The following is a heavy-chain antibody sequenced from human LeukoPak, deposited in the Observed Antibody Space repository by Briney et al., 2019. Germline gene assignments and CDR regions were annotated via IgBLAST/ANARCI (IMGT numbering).Heavy chain of an antibody. CDR2: ISSSSSYI. D-gene: IGHD5-18*01. V-gene: IGHV3-21*01. CDR3: ARDAAWIQLFSWFDP. J-gene: IGHJ5*02. CDR1: GFTFSSYS. Sequence: NPGGSLRLSCAASGFTFSSYSMNWVRQAPGKGLEWVSSISSSSSYIYYADSVKGRFTISRDNAKNSLYLQMNSLRAEDTAVYYCARDAAWIQLFSWFDPWGQGTLVTVSS.